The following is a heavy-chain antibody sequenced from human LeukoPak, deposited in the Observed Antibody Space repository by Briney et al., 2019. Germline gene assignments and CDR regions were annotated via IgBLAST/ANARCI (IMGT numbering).Heavy chain of an antibody. CDR3: ARTRSSGYLTFDY. Sequence: HPGGSLRLSCAASGNYWMHWVRRAPGKGLVWASHINSDGSWTSYADSVKGRFTISRDNTKNSLYLQMNGLRAEDTAVYYCARTRSSGYLTFDYWGQGILVTVSS. CDR1: GNYW. V-gene: IGHV3-74*01. J-gene: IGHJ4*02. CDR2: INSDGSWT. D-gene: IGHD3-22*01.